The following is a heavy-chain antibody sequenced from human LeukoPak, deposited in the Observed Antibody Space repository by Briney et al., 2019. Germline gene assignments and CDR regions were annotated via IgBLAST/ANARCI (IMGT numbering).Heavy chain of an antibody. D-gene: IGHD3-3*01. CDR2: IYTSGST. Sequence: SETLSLTCIVSGGSISSYYWNWIRQPAGKGLEWIGRIYTSGSTNYNPSLKSRVTMSVDTSKNQLSLKLSSVTAADTAAYYCAGRPIFGVVARDYWGQGTLVTVSS. J-gene: IGHJ4*02. CDR3: AGRPIFGVVARDY. V-gene: IGHV4-4*07. CDR1: GGSISSYY.